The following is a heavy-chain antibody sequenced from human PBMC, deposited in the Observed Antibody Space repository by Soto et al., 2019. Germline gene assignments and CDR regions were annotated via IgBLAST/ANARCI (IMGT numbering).Heavy chain of an antibody. CDR2: INSDGSST. D-gene: IGHD6-13*01. CDR3: ARRSTAAGPLDY. J-gene: IGHJ4*02. CDR1: GFTFSSYW. V-gene: IGHV3-74*01. Sequence: PGGSLRLSCAASGFTFSSYWMHWVRRAPGKGLVWVSRINSDGSSTSYADSVKGRCTISRDNAKNTLYLQMNSLRAEDTAVYYCARRSTAAGPLDYWGQGTLVTVSS.